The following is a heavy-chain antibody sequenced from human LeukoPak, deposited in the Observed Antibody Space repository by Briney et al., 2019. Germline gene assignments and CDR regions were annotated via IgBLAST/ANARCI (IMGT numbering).Heavy chain of an antibody. Sequence: ASVKVSCNVSGYTFSVYYLYWVRQAPGQGLEWMGWINPNSGGTNYAQRFQGRVTLTRDTSISTAYMERSRLTSDDTTVYYCAIGLKMHSGSYFPQDVWGKGTTVTVSS. CDR1: GYTFSVYY. V-gene: IGHV1-2*02. CDR3: AIGLKMHSGSYFPQDV. D-gene: IGHD1-26*01. CDR2: INPNSGGT. J-gene: IGHJ6*04.